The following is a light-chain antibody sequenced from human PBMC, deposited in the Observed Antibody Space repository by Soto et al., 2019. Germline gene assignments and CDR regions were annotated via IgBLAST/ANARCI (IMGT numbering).Light chain of an antibody. CDR3: AAWDVSLNGYV. CDR1: SSNIGSYT. Sequence: QSVLTQPPSASGTPGQRVTISCSGSSSNIGSYTVNWYQQLPGTAPKLLIYSNNKRPSGVPDRFSGSKSGTSASLAISGLQSEDEAVYFCAAWDVSLNGYVFGVGTKLTVL. V-gene: IGLV1-44*01. CDR2: SNN. J-gene: IGLJ1*01.